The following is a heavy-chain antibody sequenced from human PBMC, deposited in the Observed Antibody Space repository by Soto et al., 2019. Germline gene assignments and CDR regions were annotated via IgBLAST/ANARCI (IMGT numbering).Heavy chain of an antibody. V-gene: IGHV4-31*03. CDR3: ARASSSSSAIDY. CDR1: GESISSGGYY. CDR2: IYDIGSA. D-gene: IGHD6-6*01. J-gene: IGHJ4*02. Sequence: QVQLQESGPGLVKPSQTLSLTCTVSGESISSGGYYWSWIRQHPGKGLEWIGNIYDIGSAYYNPSLRSRVSISMDTSKNQFAMRLSSVTAADTAVYYCARASSSSSAIDYWGQGTLITVSS.